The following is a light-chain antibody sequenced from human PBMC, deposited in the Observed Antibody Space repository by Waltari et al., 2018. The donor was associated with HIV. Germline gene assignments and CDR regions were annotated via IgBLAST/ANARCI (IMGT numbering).Light chain of an antibody. CDR2: EVT. J-gene: IGLJ2*01. Sequence: QSALTQPASVSGSPAQSITISCTGTSSDFGFYTYVSCYQQVPGKVPKVIIYEVTSRPSGVSNRFSGSKSGSTASLTISDLQVEDEADYYCTSYTATDTLIFGGGTKVTVL. CDR3: TSYTATDTLI. CDR1: SSDFGFYTY. V-gene: IGLV2-14*01.